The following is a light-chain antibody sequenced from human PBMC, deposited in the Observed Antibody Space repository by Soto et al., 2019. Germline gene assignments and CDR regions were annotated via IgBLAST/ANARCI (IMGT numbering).Light chain of an antibody. Sequence: SALTQPASVSGSLGQSITMSCTGTGSDVGSYKYVSWYQQHPGKAPKLIIFEVSNRPSGVSDRFSGSKSGNTASLTISGLQAEDGAEYYCSSYTSISSLGVFGTGTKVTVL. J-gene: IGLJ1*01. CDR1: GSDVGSYKY. V-gene: IGLV2-14*01. CDR3: SSYTSISSLGV. CDR2: EVS.